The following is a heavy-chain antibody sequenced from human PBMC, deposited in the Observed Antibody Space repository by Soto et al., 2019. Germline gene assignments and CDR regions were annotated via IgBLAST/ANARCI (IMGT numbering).Heavy chain of an antibody. CDR2: ISGSGGST. CDR1: GFTFSSYA. Sequence: EVQLLESGGGLVQPGGSLRLSCAASGFTFSSYAMSWVRQAPGKGLEWVSAISGSGGSTYYADSVKGRFTISRDNSKNTLYLQMNSLRAEDTAVYYCAKDRQDWGSVVWYFDLWGRGTLVTVSS. J-gene: IGHJ2*01. V-gene: IGHV3-23*01. CDR3: AKDRQDWGSVVWYFDL. D-gene: IGHD7-27*01.